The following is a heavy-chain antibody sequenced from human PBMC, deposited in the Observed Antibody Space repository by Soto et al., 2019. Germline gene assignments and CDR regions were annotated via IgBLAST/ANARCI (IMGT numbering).Heavy chain of an antibody. Sequence: PSETLSLTCTVSGGSMNNYYCIFIRQPPGRGLEWIGYIYYSGSINYDPSLESRVAMSVDTSKNQFSLKLTSVTAADTAVYYCARGWFWSGSFNWFDPWGQGILVTVSS. V-gene: IGHV4-59*01. CDR2: IYYSGSI. CDR1: GGSMNNYY. D-gene: IGHD3-3*01. J-gene: IGHJ5*02. CDR3: ARGWFWSGSFNWFDP.